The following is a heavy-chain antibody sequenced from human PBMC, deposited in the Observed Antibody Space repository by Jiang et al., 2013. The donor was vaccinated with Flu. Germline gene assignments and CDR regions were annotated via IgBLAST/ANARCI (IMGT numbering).Heavy chain of an antibody. J-gene: IGHJ4*02. Sequence: ETLSLTCTVSGGSISSYYWSWIRQPPGKGLEWIGYIYYSGSTNYNPSLKSRVTISVDTSKNQFSLKLSSVTAADTAVYYCARLYAEPGIAVAGYAGGLDYWGQGTLVTVSS. CDR2: IYYSGST. D-gene: IGHD6-19*01. V-gene: IGHV4-59*01. CDR3: ARLYAEPGIAVAGYAGGLDY. CDR1: GGSISSYY.